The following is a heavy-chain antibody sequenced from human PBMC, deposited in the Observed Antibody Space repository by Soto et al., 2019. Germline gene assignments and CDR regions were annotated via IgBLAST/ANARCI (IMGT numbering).Heavy chain of an antibody. J-gene: IGHJ4*02. CDR2: VHHDGGI. CDR3: SRGYGAQWPTSDY. D-gene: IGHD4-17*01. V-gene: IGHV4-34*01. Sequence: SETLSLTCAVYGASLSGYHYTWIRHSPGKGLEWIGEVHHDGGINYNPSLASRVTISADASKDQFSLRLRSATAADTAVYYCSRGYGAQWPTSDYWGQGTLVTVSS. CDR1: GASLSGYH.